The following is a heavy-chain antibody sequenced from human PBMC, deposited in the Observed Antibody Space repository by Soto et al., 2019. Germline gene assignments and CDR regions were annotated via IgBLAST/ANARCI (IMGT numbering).Heavy chain of an antibody. CDR2: IYPGDSDT. V-gene: IGHV5-51*01. J-gene: IGHJ3*02. CDR3: ARQNYDILTGTFDAFDI. CDR1: GYSFTSYW. Sequence: PGESLKISCKGSGYSFTSYWIGWVRQMPGKGLEWMGIIYPGDSDTRYSPSFQGQVTISADKSISTAYLQWSSLKASDTAMYYCARQNYDILTGTFDAFDIWRQGTMVTVSS. D-gene: IGHD3-9*01.